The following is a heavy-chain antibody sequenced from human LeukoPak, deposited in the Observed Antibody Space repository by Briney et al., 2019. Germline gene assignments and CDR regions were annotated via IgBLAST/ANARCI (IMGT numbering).Heavy chain of an antibody. CDR1: GGSISSGGYS. V-gene: IGHV4-30-2*01. D-gene: IGHD3-22*01. CDR3: ARFAYDSSGYYYVESEDAFDI. CDR2: IYHSGST. Sequence: SETLSLTCAVSGGSISSGGYSWSWIRQPPGKGLEWIGYIYHSGSTHYNPSLKSRVTISVDRSKNQFSLKLSSVTAADTAVYYCARFAYDSSGYYYVESEDAFDIWGQGTMVTVSS. J-gene: IGHJ3*02.